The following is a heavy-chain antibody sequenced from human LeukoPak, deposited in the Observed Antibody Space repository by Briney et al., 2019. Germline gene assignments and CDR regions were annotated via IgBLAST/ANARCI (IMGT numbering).Heavy chain of an antibody. V-gene: IGHV4-59*08. D-gene: IGHD3-10*01. CDR1: GGSISRDY. Sequence: SETLSLTCTVSGGSISRDYWTWIRQPPGKGLEWIGYIYYSGSTNYNPSLKSRVTISVDTSKNQLSLKLTSVTAADTAVYYCARAVYGSGSYFFDYWGQGTLVTVSS. CDR3: ARAVYGSGSYFFDY. CDR2: IYYSGST. J-gene: IGHJ4*02.